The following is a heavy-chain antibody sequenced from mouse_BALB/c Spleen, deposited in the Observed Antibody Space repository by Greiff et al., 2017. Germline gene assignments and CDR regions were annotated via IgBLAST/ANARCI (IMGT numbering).Heavy chain of an antibody. J-gene: IGHJ2*01. Sequence: EVKLVESGGGLVQPGGSLKLSCAASGFTFSSYTMSWVRQTPEKRLEWVAYISNGGGSTYYPDTVKGRFTISRDNAKNTLYLQMSSLKSEDTAMYYCAQRGLDYWGQGTTLTVSS. CDR3: AQRGLDY. CDR1: GFTFSSYT. CDR2: ISNGGGST. V-gene: IGHV5-12-2*01.